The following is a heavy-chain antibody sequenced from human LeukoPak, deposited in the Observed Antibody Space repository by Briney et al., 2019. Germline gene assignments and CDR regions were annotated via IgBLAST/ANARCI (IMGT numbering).Heavy chain of an antibody. CDR3: ARDKGSSGYLPFDY. CDR2: INHSGST. Sequence: SETLSLTCAVYGGSFSGYYWSWIRQPPGKGLEWIGEINHSGSTNYNPSLKSRVTISVDTSKNQFSLKLSSVTAADTAVYYCARDKGSSGYLPFDYWGQGTLVTVSS. J-gene: IGHJ4*02. D-gene: IGHD3-22*01. CDR1: GGSFSGYY. V-gene: IGHV4-34*01.